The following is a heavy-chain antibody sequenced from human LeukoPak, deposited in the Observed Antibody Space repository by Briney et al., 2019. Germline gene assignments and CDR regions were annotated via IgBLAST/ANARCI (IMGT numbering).Heavy chain of an antibody. CDR2: IRQDGSDQ. J-gene: IGHJ3*02. CDR3: ARAYDSSGYRAFDI. Sequence: GGSLRLSCAVSGFSFSRYWMSWVRQAPGKGLEWVASIRQDGSDQHYVDSVKGRLTTSRDNAKNSLYLQVNSLRAEDTAMYYCARAYDSSGYRAFDIWGQGTMVTVSS. D-gene: IGHD3-22*01. CDR1: GFSFSRYW. V-gene: IGHV3-7*04.